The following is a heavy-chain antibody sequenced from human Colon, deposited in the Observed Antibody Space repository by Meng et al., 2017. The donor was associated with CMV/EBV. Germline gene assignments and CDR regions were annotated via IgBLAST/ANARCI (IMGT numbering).Heavy chain of an antibody. CDR1: GFTFSDYS. CDR2: ISGSSSNI. D-gene: IGHD2-8*01. Sequence: GESLKISCAASGFTFSDYSMSWVRQAPGKGLEWVSSISGSSSNIYYADSIKGRITISRDNSKNTLYLQMHSLRAEDTAVYYCARDGNDCIDGVCYYYYYGMDVWGQGTTVTVSS. CDR3: ARDGNDCIDGVCYYYYYGMDV. V-gene: IGHV3-21*01. J-gene: IGHJ6*02.